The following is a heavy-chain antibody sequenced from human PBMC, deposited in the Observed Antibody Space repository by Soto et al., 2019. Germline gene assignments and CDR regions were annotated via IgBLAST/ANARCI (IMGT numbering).Heavy chain of an antibody. J-gene: IGHJ4*01. V-gene: IGHV3-72*01. Sequence: GGSLRLSCAASGFTFSDHFMDWVRQAPGKGLEWVGRIRNKANTYSTEYAASVKGRFTISRDDSKNALYLQMSSLKTEDTAVYYCARGRFFGPGSYHIGDFDHWGHGTLVTVS. CDR2: IRNKANTYST. CDR1: GFTFSDHF. D-gene: IGHD3-10*01. CDR3: ARGRFFGPGSYHIGDFDH.